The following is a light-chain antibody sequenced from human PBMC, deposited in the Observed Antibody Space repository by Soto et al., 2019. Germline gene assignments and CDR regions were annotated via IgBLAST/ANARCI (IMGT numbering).Light chain of an antibody. CDR3: QQYYSFPWT. Sequence: DIQMTQSPSAMSASVGDRVTITCRASQGISDYLVWFQQKPGKVPKRLIYAASSLQRGAPSRFSGSGSGTDFTLTISCLQSEDFATYYCQQYYSFPWTFGQGTKVDIK. V-gene: IGKV1-17*03. CDR1: QGISDY. J-gene: IGKJ1*01. CDR2: AAS.